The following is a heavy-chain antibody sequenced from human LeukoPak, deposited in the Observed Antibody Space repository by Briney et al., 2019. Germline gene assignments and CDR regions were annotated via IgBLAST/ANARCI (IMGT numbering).Heavy chain of an antibody. Sequence: GASVKVSCKASGYTFTGYYMHWVRQAPGQGLEWMGWIDPNSGDTNYAQKFQGRVTLTRDTSIRTAYMELSRLSSDDTAVYYCARDRPARGSEIDFWGQGTLVTVSS. J-gene: IGHJ4*02. D-gene: IGHD6-6*01. CDR3: ARDRPARGSEIDF. CDR2: IDPNSGDT. V-gene: IGHV1-2*02. CDR1: GYTFTGYY.